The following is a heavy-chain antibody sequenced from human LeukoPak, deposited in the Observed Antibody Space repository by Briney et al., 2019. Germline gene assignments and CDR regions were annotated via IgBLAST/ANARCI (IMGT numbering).Heavy chain of an antibody. CDR2: INPNSGGT. Sequence: ASVMVSCKASGYTFTGYYMHWVRQAPGQGPVWIGWINPNSGGTNYAQKFQGRVTMTRDTSISTAYMELSRLRSDDTAVYYCARGLPTQWLSRGYYYMDVWGKGTTVTISS. J-gene: IGHJ6*03. CDR3: ARGLPTQWLSRGYYYMDV. D-gene: IGHD3-22*01. CDR1: GYTFTGYY. V-gene: IGHV1-2*02.